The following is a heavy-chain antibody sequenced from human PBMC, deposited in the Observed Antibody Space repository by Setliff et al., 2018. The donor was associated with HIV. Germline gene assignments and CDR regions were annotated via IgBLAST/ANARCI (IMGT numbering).Heavy chain of an antibody. CDR3: ARPGYNFWSGKYFQH. CDR2: ISFDGSNK. Sequence: GSLRLSCAASGFTFSSYAMHWVRQGPGKGLEWVAVISFDGSNKYYADSVKGRFTISRDNSKNTLYLQMNSLRAEDTAVYYCARPGYNFWSGKYFQHWGQGTLVTVSS. CDR1: GFTFSSYA. V-gene: IGHV3-30*04. D-gene: IGHD3-3*01. J-gene: IGHJ1*01.